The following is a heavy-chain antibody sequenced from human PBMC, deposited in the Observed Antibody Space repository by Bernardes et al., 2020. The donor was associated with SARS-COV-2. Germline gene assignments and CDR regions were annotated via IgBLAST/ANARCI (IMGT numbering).Heavy chain of an antibody. Sequence: SETLSLTCTVSGGSISSHYWSWIRQPPGKGLEWIGYIDYSGVTNYNPSLKSRVTISIDTSETQFSLKLGSVTAADTAVYYCARYYDTSGYYFDYWGQGALVTVSS. V-gene: IGHV4-59*08. D-gene: IGHD3-22*01. CDR3: ARYYDTSGYYFDY. CDR2: IDYSGVT. J-gene: IGHJ4*02. CDR1: GGSISSHY.